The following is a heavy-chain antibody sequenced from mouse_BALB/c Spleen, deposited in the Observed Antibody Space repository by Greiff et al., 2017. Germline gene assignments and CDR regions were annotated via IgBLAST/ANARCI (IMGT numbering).Heavy chain of an antibody. Sequence: EVQGVESGGGLVKPGGSLKLSCAASGFTFSSYAMSWVRQTPEKRLVWVASISSGGSTYYPDSLKGRFTISKDNARNILYLQRSSLRSEDTALYYCARFLYRYGSGWYFDVWGAGTTVTVSS. CDR3: ARFLYRYGSGWYFDV. CDR1: GFTFSSYA. D-gene: IGHD2-14*01. J-gene: IGHJ1*01. CDR2: ISSGGST. V-gene: IGHV5-6-5*01.